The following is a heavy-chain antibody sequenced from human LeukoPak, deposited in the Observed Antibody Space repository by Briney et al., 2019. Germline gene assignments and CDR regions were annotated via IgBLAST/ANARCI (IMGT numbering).Heavy chain of an antibody. J-gene: IGHJ6*02. V-gene: IGHV4-59*01. CDR1: GGFISSYY. CDR2: IYYSGST. CDR3: ARAPTIFGVVDYYYYYGMDV. D-gene: IGHD3-3*01. Sequence: SETLSLTCTVSGGFISSYYWSWIRQPPGKGLEWVGNIYYSGSTNYNPSLKSRVTISVDTSKNQFSLKLSSVTAADTAVYYCARAPTIFGVVDYYYYYGMDVWGQGTTITVSS.